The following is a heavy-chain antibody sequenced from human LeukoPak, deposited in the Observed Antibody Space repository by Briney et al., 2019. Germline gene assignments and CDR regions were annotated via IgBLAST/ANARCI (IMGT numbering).Heavy chain of an antibody. J-gene: IGHJ3*02. D-gene: IGHD6-13*01. V-gene: IGHV4-59*01. CDR1: GVSISSYY. CDR2: IYYSGST. CDR3: ARDGSSSSWMPIDI. Sequence: PSETLSLTCTVSGVSISSYYWSWIRQPPGKGLEWIGYIYYSGSTNYNPSLKSRVTISVATSKNQFSLKLSSVTAADTAVYYCARDGSSSSWMPIDIWGQGTMVTVSS.